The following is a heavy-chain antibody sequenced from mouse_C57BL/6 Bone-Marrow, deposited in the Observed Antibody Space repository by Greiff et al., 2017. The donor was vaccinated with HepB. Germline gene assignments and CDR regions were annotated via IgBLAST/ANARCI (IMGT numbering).Heavy chain of an antibody. CDR1: GYTFTSYW. CDR2: INPSNGGT. V-gene: IGHV1-53*01. J-gene: IGHJ2*01. CDR3: ASRGGYDGGYYFDY. Sequence: VKLMESGTELVKPGASVKLSCKASGYTFTSYWMHWVKQRPGQGLEWIGNINPSNGGTNYNEKFKSKATLTVDKSSSTAYMQLSSLTSEDSAVYYCASRGGYDGGYYFDYWGQGTTLTVSS. D-gene: IGHD2-2*01.